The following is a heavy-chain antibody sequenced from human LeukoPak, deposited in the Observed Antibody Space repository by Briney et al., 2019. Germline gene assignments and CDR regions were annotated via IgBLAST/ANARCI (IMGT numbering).Heavy chain of an antibody. CDR2: INTYNSNT. V-gene: IGHV1-18*01. CDR3: ASGLFLCGRDCYSLGNFDY. Sequence: GASVKVSCKASGYTFTTYGISWVRQAPVQGLEWMGWINTYNSNTNYAQKFQGRVTVTTDTSTSTAYMEVRSLRSDDTAVYYCASGLFLCGRDCYSLGNFDYWGQGTLLTVSS. CDR1: GYTFTTYG. D-gene: IGHD2-21*02. J-gene: IGHJ4*02.